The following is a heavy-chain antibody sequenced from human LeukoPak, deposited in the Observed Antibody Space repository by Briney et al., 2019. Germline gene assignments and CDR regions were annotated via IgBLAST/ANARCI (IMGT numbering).Heavy chain of an antibody. CDR2: ISYDGSNK. D-gene: IGHD3-22*01. Sequence: GGSLRLSCAASGFTFSSYAMSWVRQAPGKGLEWVAVISYDGSNKYYADSVKGRFTISRDNSKNTLYLQMNSLRAEDTAVYYCASTYYYDSSGYYPFYWGQGTLVTVSS. J-gene: IGHJ4*02. V-gene: IGHV3-30-3*01. CDR3: ASTYYYDSSGYYPFY. CDR1: GFTFSSYA.